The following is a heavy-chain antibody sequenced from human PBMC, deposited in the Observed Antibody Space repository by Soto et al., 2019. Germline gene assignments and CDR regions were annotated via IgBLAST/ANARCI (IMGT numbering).Heavy chain of an antibody. J-gene: IGHJ4*02. D-gene: IGHD4-17*01. CDR2: ISYDGSNK. CDR1: GFTFSSYA. Sequence: QVQLVESGGGVVQPGRSLRLSCAASGFTFSSYAMHWVRQAPGKGLEWVAVISYDGSNKYYADSVKGRFTISRDNSKNTLYLQMNSLRAEDTAVYYCALLTVTTQNFDYWGQGTLVTVSS. CDR3: ALLTVTTQNFDY. V-gene: IGHV3-30-3*01.